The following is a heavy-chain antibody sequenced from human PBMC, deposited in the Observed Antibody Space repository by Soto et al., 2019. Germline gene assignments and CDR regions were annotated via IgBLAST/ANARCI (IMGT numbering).Heavy chain of an antibody. CDR3: ARAYGYYCNWFDP. D-gene: IGHD4-17*01. CDR2: IIPIFGTA. Sequence: QVQLVQSGAEVKKPGSSVKVSCKASGGTFSSYAISWVRQAPGQGLEWMGGIIPIFGTANYAQTFQGRVTIAAAQSTSTAYRELSSLRSEETAVYYCARAYGYYCNWFDPWGQGTLVTVSS. V-gene: IGHV1-69*01. J-gene: IGHJ5*02. CDR1: GGTFSSYA.